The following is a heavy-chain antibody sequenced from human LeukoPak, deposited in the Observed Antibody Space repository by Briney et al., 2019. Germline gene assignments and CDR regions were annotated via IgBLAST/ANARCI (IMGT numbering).Heavy chain of an antibody. CDR2: ISSSGSTI. V-gene: IGHV3-11*01. CDR3: ARALGRDLYYYYYMDV. D-gene: IGHD5-24*01. CDR1: GFTFSDYY. Sequence: GGSLRLSCAASGFTFSDYYMSWIRQAPGKGLEWVSYISSSGSTIYYADSVKGRFTISRDNAKNSLYLQMNSLRAEDTAVYYCARALGRDLYYYYYMDVWGKGPRSPSP. J-gene: IGHJ6*03.